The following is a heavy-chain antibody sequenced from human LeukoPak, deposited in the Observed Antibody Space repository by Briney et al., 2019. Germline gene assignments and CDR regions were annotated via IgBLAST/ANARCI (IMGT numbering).Heavy chain of an antibody. D-gene: IGHD3-10*01. J-gene: IGHJ4*02. CDR3: ASSLRGSMVVDY. Sequence: LVKVSCKASGGTFSSYAISWVRQAPGQGLEWMGGIIPIFGTANYAQKFQGRVTITADESTSTAYMELSSLRSEDTAVYYCASSLRGSMVVDYWGQGTLVTVSS. CDR1: GGTFSSYA. CDR2: IIPIFGTA. V-gene: IGHV1-69*13.